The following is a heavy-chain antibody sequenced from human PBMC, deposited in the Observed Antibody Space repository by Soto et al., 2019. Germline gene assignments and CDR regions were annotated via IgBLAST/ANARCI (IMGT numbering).Heavy chain of an antibody. D-gene: IGHD6-19*01. CDR3: AKDTQCLNWLDP. CDR1: GFTFSNYS. Sequence: EVQQVESGGGLVQPGGSLRLSCAASGFTFSNYSMNWVRQAPGKGLEWVSYISSSTIYYADSVKGRFTISRDNAKSSLYHQMNILSSVDKAVYHCAKDTQCLNWLDPWGQGTLVTVSS. V-gene: IGHV3-48*01. J-gene: IGHJ5*02. CDR2: ISSSTI.